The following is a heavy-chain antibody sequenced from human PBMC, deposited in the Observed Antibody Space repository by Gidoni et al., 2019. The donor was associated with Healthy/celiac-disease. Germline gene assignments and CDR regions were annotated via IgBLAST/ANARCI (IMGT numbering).Heavy chain of an antibody. D-gene: IGHD3-16*02. J-gene: IGHJ3*01. V-gene: IGHV3-66*02. CDR3: ASLMITFGGVYRF. CDR2: IYSGGST. Sequence: EVQLVESGGGLVQPGGSLRLSGAASGFTVSSNYMSWVRQAPGKGLEWVSVIYSGGSTYYADSVKGRFTISRDNSKNTLYLQMNSLRAEDTAVYYCASLMITFGGVYRFWGQGTMVTVSS. CDR1: GFTVSSNY.